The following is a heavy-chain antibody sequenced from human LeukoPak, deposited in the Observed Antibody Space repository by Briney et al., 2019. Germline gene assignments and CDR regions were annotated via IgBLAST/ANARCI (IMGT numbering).Heavy chain of an antibody. V-gene: IGHV3-74*01. CDR2: IKGDGITI. J-gene: IGHJ4*02. CDR3: LRDLNWSLDQ. D-gene: IGHD1-20*01. Sequence: GGSLRLSCAASGFTFSNYMMHWVRQAPGKGLVWVSRIKGDGITITYADSVKGRFTISRDNAKNTLYLQMNSPRAEDTAVYYCLRDLNWSLDQWGQGTLVTVSS. CDR1: GFTFSNYM.